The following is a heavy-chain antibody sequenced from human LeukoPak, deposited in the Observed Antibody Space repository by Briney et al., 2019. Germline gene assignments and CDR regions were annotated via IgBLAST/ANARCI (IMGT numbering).Heavy chain of an antibody. Sequence: KTSETLSLTCTVSGGSISSYYWSWIRQPPGKGLEWIGEINHSGSTNYNPSLKSRVTISVDTSKNQFSLKLSSVTAADTAVYYCARTRRYCSSTSCYNSYYYYGMDVWGQGTTVTVSS. CDR2: INHSGST. V-gene: IGHV4-34*01. CDR3: ARTRRYCSSTSCYNSYYYYGMDV. D-gene: IGHD2-2*02. CDR1: GGSISSYY. J-gene: IGHJ6*02.